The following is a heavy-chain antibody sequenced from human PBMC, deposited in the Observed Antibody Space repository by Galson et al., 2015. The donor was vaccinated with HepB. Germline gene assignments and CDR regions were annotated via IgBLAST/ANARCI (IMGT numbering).Heavy chain of an antibody. CDR2: ISGSGGNT. V-gene: IGHV3-23*01. J-gene: IGHJ6*03. CDR3: AKLGGYYYYYNINV. Sequence: SLRLSCAASGFTFSSYAMSWVRQAPGKGLEWVSTISGSGGNTYFADSVKGRFTISRDNSKNTLYLQMNSLRAEDTAIYYCAKLGGYYYYYNINVWGKGTTVTVSS. D-gene: IGHD2-15*01. CDR1: GFTFSSYA.